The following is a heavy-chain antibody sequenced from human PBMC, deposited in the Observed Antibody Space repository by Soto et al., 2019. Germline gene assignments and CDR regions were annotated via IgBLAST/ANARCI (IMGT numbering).Heavy chain of an antibody. D-gene: IGHD2-2*01. CDR1: GGSVSSGSYY. V-gene: IGHV4-61*01. CDR2: IYYSGSP. CDR3: ARGESTSCCGPDAFDI. J-gene: IGHJ3*02. Sequence: QVQLQESGPGLVKPSETLSLTCTVSGGSVSSGSYYWSWIRQPPGKGLAWLGYIYYSGSPNYNPALKSRVTISVDTSKNQFSLKLSSVTAADTAVYYCARGESTSCCGPDAFDIWGQGTMVTVSS.